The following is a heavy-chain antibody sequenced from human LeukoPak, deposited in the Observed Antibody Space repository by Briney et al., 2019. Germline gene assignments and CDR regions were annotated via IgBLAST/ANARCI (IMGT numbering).Heavy chain of an antibody. CDR1: GGSIDSRSYY. Sequence: PSETLSLTCTVSGGSIDSRSYYWDWIRQAPGKGLEWIGTIYHSGSTEYNPSLKSRVAIFVDTSKNQFSLILHSVAAADTAVYYCGRRSEFDNTHYHYFDYWGQGALVTVSS. CDR3: GRRSEFDNTHYHYFDY. CDR2: IYHSGST. D-gene: IGHD2-15*01. V-gene: IGHV4-39*01. J-gene: IGHJ4*02.